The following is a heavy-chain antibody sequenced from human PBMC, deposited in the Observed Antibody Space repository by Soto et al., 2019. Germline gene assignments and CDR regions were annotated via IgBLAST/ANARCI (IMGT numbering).Heavy chain of an antibody. D-gene: IGHD1-1*01. CDR2: MSTYTGDT. CDR1: GYSFTVYG. V-gene: IGHV1-18*01. Sequence: QVQLVQSGAEVKKPGVSVKVSCKTFGYSFTVYGISWVRQAPGQGLEWMGWMSTYTGDTNYARKFRGRVTMTTDISTSTASMELRSLTSDDTAVYYCARDPGGATGFDPWGQGTPVIVST. J-gene: IGHJ5*02. CDR3: ARDPGGATGFDP.